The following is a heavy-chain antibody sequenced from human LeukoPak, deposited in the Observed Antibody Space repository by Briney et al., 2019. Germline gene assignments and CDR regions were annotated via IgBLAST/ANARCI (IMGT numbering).Heavy chain of an antibody. V-gene: IGHV3-43D*03. CDR3: ASGSGFFKY. Sequence: AESLCLSCVVSGFTIDDYDMHWVRQPPGKGLEWVSLITREGGTYYDTSVKGRFTISIDSTNNYLFLQMNSLRAEDTAAYYCASGSGFFKYWGEGTLVTVSS. J-gene: IGHJ4*02. D-gene: IGHD6-19*01. CDR1: GFTIDDYD. CDR2: ITREGGT.